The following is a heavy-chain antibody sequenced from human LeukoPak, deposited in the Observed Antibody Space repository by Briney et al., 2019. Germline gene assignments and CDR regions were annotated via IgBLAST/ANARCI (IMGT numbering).Heavy chain of an antibody. V-gene: IGHV4-34*01. Sequence: SETLSLTCAVYGGSFSGYYWSWIRQPPGKGLEWIGEINHSGSTNYNPSLKSRVTISVDTSMNQFSLKLSSVTAADTAVYYCAREESSSSWYWFDPWGQGTLVTVSS. D-gene: IGHD6-13*01. CDR2: INHSGST. CDR1: GGSFSGYY. CDR3: AREESSSSWYWFDP. J-gene: IGHJ5*02.